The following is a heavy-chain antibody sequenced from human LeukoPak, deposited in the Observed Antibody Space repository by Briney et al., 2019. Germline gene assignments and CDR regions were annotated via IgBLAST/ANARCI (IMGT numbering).Heavy chain of an antibody. Sequence: GGSLRLSCVGSGFTFTNAWMSWVRQAPGKGLEWIGRIKSKTDGETTNYAEPVRGGFTISRDDSKSAVYLQMNSLKIEDTAVYYCTTDLGTYYHGSQRLIPIDYWGQGTLVTVSS. CDR3: TTDLGTYYHGSQRLIPIDY. D-gene: IGHD3-10*01. V-gene: IGHV3-15*01. J-gene: IGHJ4*02. CDR2: IKSKTDGETT. CDR1: GFTFTNAW.